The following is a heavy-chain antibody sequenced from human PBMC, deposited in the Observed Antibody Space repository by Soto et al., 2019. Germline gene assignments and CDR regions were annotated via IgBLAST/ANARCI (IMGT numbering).Heavy chain of an antibody. V-gene: IGHV4-34*01. CDR3: ARVGGYYDSSGFFDY. CDR1: GGSFSGYY. CDR2: INHSGST. Sequence: SETLSLTCAVYGGSFSGYYWSWIRQPPGKGLEWIGEINHSGSTNYNPSLKGRVTISVDTSKNQFSLKLSSVTAADTAVYYCARVGGYYDSSGFFDYWGQGTLVTVS. J-gene: IGHJ4*02. D-gene: IGHD3-22*01.